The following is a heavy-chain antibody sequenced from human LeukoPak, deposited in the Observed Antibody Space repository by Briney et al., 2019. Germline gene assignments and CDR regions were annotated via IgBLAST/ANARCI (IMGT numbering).Heavy chain of an antibody. D-gene: IGHD4-23*01. V-gene: IGHV4-59*12. Sequence: SETLSLTCTVSGGSISNYYWSWIRQPPGKGLEWIGYIYFSGSTNFNPSLKSRVTISVDTSKNQFSLKLSSVTAADTAVYYCASGGSGYGGNPAGGYFDYWGQGTLVTVSS. CDR2: IYFSGST. CDR1: GGSISNYY. J-gene: IGHJ4*02. CDR3: ASGGSGYGGNPAGGYFDY.